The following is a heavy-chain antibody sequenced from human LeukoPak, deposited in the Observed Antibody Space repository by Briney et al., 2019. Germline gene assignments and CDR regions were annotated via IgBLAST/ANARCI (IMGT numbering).Heavy chain of an antibody. CDR3: AKVVVVPAAPWYYFDY. CDR1: GFPFSRYA. Sequence: ESLRLSCAASGFPFSRYAMSWVRQAPGKGLEWVSAISGSGGSTYYADSVKGRFTISRDNSKNTLYLQMNSLRAEDTAVYYCAKVVVVPAAPWYYFDYWGQGTLVTVSS. D-gene: IGHD2-2*01. J-gene: IGHJ4*02. CDR2: ISGSGGST. V-gene: IGHV3-23*01.